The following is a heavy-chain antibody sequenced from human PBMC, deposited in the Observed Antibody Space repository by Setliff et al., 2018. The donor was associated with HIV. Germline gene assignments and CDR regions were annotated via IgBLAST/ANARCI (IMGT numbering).Heavy chain of an antibody. J-gene: IGHJ6*03. V-gene: IGHV1-8*01. CDR2: MNPNSGNT. Sequence: ASVKVSCKASGYTFTSNDINWVRQATGQGLEWMGWMNPNSGNTGYAQRFEGRVTLTWDTSISTAYLELNHLKSDDTAVYYCATDPQRGRYYYYYMGVWGKGTTVTVSS. CDR1: GYTFTSND. D-gene: IGHD2-15*01. CDR3: ATDPQRGRYYYYYMGV.